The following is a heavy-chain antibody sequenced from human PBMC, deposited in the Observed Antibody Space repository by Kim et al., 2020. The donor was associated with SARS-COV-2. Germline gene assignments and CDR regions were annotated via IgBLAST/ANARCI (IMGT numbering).Heavy chain of an antibody. CDR3: ARGRAEGWFDP. CDR1: GYSISSGYY. J-gene: IGHJ5*02. CDR2: IDHSGST. V-gene: IGHV4-38-2*02. Sequence: SETLSLTCTVSGYSISSGYYLGWIRHPPGKGLEWIGSIDHSGSTYYNPSRKSRATIPVDTSKNQFSLKLSSLTAADTAVYYCARGRAEGWFDPWGQGTL.